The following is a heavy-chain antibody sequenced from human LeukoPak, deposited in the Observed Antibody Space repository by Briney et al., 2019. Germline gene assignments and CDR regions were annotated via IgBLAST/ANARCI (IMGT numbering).Heavy chain of an antibody. CDR3: ARHSFRFVY. J-gene: IGHJ4*02. CDR1: SGSISGYY. Sequence: SETLSLTCTVSSGSISGYYWSWIRQPAGKGLEWIGYIYYSGSTNYNPSLKSRVTISVDTSKNQFSLKLSSVTAADTAVYYCARHSFRFVYWGQGTLVTVSS. CDR2: IYYSGST. V-gene: IGHV4-59*08. D-gene: IGHD2-21*01.